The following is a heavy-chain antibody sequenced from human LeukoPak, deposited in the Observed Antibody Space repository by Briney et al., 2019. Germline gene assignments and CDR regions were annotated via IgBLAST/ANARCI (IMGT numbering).Heavy chain of an antibody. D-gene: IGHD3-3*01. CDR2: INHSGST. CDR3: ARGLVTRVVISMDV. CDR1: GGSFSGYY. Sequence: SETLSLTCAVYGGSFSGYYWSLIRQPPGKGLEWIGEINHSGSTNYNPSLKSRVTISVDTSKNQFSLKLSSVTAADTAVYYCARGLVTRVVISMDVWGQGTTVTVSS. V-gene: IGHV4-34*01. J-gene: IGHJ6*02.